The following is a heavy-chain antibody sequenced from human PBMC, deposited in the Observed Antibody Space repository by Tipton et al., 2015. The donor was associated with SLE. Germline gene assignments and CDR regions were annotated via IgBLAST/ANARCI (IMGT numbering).Heavy chain of an antibody. CDR1: GGSFSGYY. CDR3: ARVGHSYYYYYMDV. J-gene: IGHJ6*03. D-gene: IGHD1-26*01. V-gene: IGHV4-34*01. Sequence: TLSLTCTVYGGSFSGYYWSWIRQPPGKGLEWIGEINHSGSTNYNPSLESRLTISVDTSKDQVSLNLNSVTAADTAVYYCARVGHSYYYYYMDVWDKGTTVTVSS. CDR2: INHSGST.